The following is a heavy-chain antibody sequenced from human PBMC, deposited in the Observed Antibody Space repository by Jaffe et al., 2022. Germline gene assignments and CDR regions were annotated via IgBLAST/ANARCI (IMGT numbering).Heavy chain of an antibody. CDR1: GFTFSSYG. V-gene: IGHV3-30*02. CDR2: IRYDGSNK. CDR3: AKDQRQWGTTLDY. Sequence: QVQLVESGGGVVQPGGSLRLSCAASGFTFSSYGMHWVRQAPGKGLEWVAFIRYDGSNKYYADSVKGRFTISRDNSKNTLYLQMNSLRAEDTAVYYCAKDQRQWGTTLDYWGQGTLVTVSS. D-gene: IGHD3-16*01. J-gene: IGHJ4*02.